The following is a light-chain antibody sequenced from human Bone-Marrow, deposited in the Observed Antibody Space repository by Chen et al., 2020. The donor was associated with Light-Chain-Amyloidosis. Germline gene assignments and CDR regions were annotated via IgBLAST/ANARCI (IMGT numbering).Light chain of an antibody. CDR1: SSDVGGANH. CDR2: EVT. V-gene: IGLV2-14*01. CDR3: SSYTITNTLV. Sequence: QSALTPPASVSGSPGQSIPISCTGTSSDVGGANHVSWYQQHPDKAPKLMIYEVTNRPSWVPDRFSGSKSDNTASLTISGLQTEDEADYFCSSYTITNTLVFGSGTRVTVL. J-gene: IGLJ1*01.